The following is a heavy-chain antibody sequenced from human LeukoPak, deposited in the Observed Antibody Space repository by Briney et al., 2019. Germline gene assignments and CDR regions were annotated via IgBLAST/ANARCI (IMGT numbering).Heavy chain of an antibody. CDR1: GYTFTGYY. Sequence: ASVTVSCKASGYTFTGYYMHWVRQAPGQGLEWMGWINPNSGGTNYAQKFQGWVTMTRDTSISTAYMELSRLRSDDTAVYYCARAQNEYYYDSSGYHKPPKYYFDYWGQGTLVTVSS. J-gene: IGHJ4*02. CDR3: ARAQNEYYYDSSGYHKPPKYYFDY. D-gene: IGHD3-22*01. V-gene: IGHV1-2*04. CDR2: INPNSGGT.